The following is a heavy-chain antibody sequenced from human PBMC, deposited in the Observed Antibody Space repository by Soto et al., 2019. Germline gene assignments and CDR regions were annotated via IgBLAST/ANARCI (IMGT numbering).Heavy chain of an antibody. J-gene: IGHJ4*02. CDR2: ISGSGGST. Sequence: EVQLLESGGGLVQPGGSLRLSCAASGFTFSSYAMSWVRQAPGKGLEWVSAISGSGGSTYYADSVKGRFTISRDNSKNTLYLQMNSLRAEDTAVYYCALSEGGSRGYCGGDCYPWGDSFDYWGQGTLVTVSS. V-gene: IGHV3-23*01. CDR3: ALSEGGSRGYCGGDCYPWGDSFDY. D-gene: IGHD2-21*02. CDR1: GFTFSSYA.